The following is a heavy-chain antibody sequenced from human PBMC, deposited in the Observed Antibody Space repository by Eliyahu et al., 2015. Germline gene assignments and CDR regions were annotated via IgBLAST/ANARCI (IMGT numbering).Heavy chain of an antibody. J-gene: IGHJ4*02. CDR3: AKDHILEDEIVGHRY. D-gene: IGHD1-26*01. CDR2: ISGSGGST. CDR1: GFXFXNYD. Sequence: EVQLLESGGGLVQPGGSLRLSCTASGFXFXNYDMSWVRQAPGKGLEWVXGISGSGGSTYFADSVKGRFTISRDNSKNTLYLQMNSLRADDTAVYYCAKDHILEDEIVGHRYWGQGTLVTVSS. V-gene: IGHV3-23*01.